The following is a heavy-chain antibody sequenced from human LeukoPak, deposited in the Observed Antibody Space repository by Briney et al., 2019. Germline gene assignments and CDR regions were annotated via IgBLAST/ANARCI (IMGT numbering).Heavy chain of an antibody. CDR3: ARIQLYHGDFDS. CDR1: GFTFINYW. D-gene: IGHD1-1*01. CDR2: IRDDGSAK. V-gene: IGHV3-7*01. J-gene: IGHJ4*02. Sequence: GGSLRLSCAVFGFTFINYWMTWVRQPPGKGLEWVASIRDDGSAKYYMDSVKGRFSISRDDAKNSLSLQMNSLRVEDTATYYCARIQLYHGDFDSWGQGTPVTVSS.